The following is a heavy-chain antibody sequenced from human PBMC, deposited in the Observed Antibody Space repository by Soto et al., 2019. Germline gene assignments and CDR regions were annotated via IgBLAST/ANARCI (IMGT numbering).Heavy chain of an antibody. CDR1: GGYISSYY. Sequence: PSETLSLTCTVSGGYISSYYWSWLRPPAGKGLEWLGYVYYTGSTNYSPSLRSRVSISVDTSKNEFSLRLSSVTAADTAVYFCARSVAVPGARIDYWGQGTQVTVSS. V-gene: IGHV4-59*01. CDR2: VYYTGST. J-gene: IGHJ4*02. D-gene: IGHD6-19*01. CDR3: ARSVAVPGARIDY.